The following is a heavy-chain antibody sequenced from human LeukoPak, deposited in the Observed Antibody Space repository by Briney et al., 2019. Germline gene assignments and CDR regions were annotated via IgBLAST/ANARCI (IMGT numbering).Heavy chain of an antibody. Sequence: SQTLSLTCTVSGGSITSGDYYWSWIRQPPGKGLEWIGYIYYSGSAYYSPSPKSRLTISVDTSKNQFSLKLSSVTAADTAVYYCARVVAGYCSSATCHRYTMDVWGQGTTVTVSS. CDR2: IYYSGSA. CDR3: ARVVAGYCSSATCHRYTMDV. D-gene: IGHD2-2*03. V-gene: IGHV4-30-4*01. J-gene: IGHJ6*02. CDR1: GGSITSGDYY.